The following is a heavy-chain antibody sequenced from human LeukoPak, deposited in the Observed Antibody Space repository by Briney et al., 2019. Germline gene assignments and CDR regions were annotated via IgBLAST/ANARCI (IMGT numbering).Heavy chain of an antibody. D-gene: IGHD6-13*01. CDR2: IIPIFGTA. Sequence: ASVKVSCKASGGTFSSYAISWVRQAPGQGLEWMGGIIPIFGTANYAQKFQGRVTMTRNTSISTAYMELSSLRSEDTAVYYCARGEKIAAAEWFDPWGQGTLVTVSS. CDR1: GGTFSSYA. J-gene: IGHJ5*02. V-gene: IGHV1-69*05. CDR3: ARGEKIAAAEWFDP.